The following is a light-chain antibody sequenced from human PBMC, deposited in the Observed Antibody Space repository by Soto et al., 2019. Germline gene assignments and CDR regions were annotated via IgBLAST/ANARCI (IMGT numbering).Light chain of an antibody. Sequence: QSVLTQPASVSGSPGQSITISCTGTSSDAGNYNLVSWFQQHPGKAPRLIIYEVSKRPSGVSNRFSGSKSGNTASLTISGLQAEDEADYYCCSYAVITTDVLFGGGTKLTVL. CDR3: CSYAVITTDVL. J-gene: IGLJ2*01. CDR1: SSDAGNYNL. V-gene: IGLV2-23*02. CDR2: EVS.